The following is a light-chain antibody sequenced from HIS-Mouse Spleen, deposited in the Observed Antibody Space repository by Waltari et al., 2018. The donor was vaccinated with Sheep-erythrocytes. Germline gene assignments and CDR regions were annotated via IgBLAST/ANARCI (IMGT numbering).Light chain of an antibody. J-gene: IGLJ1*01. CDR2: DVS. CDR1: SRDVGGYNY. V-gene: IGLV2-11*01. CDR3: CSYAGSYNHV. Sequence: QSALTHPRSVSGSPGQSVTLSCTGTSRDVGGYNYVSWYQPHPGKAPKPMIYDVSKRPSGVPDRFSGSKSGNTASLTISGLQAEDEADYYCCSYAGSYNHVFATGTKVTVL.